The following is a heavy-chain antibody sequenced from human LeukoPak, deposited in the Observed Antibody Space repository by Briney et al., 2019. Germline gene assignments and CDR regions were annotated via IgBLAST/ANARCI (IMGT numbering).Heavy chain of an antibody. J-gene: IGHJ4*02. Sequence: PGGSLRLSCAASGFTFSGSAMHWVRQASGKELEWVGRIRSKANSYATAYAASVKGRFTITRDDSKNTAYLQMNSLKTEATAVYYCTTDVLYDFWSGYWPGGYWGQGTLVTVSS. V-gene: IGHV3-73*01. CDR1: GFTFSGSA. D-gene: IGHD3-3*01. CDR2: IRSKANSYAT. CDR3: TTDVLYDFWSGYWPGGY.